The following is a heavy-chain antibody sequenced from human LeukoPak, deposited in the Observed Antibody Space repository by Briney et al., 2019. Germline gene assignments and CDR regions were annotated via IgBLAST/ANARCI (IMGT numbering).Heavy chain of an antibody. CDR3: ATDFYYDTSGGGLA. D-gene: IGHD3-22*01. CDR1: RGTFSGYG. V-gene: IGHV1-69*05. CDR2: VVPMSGTA. J-gene: IGHJ3*01. Sequence: SSVKVSCKSSRGTFSGYGINWVTHAPGQGLEWMERVVPMSGTANYAQKLEGSVTIITDESTSTVYMELASLRSEDTAVYYCATDFYYDTSGGGLAWGQGTMVTVSS.